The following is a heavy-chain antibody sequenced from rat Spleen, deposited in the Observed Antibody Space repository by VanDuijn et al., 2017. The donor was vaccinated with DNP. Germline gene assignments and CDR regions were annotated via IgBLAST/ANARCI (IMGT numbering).Heavy chain of an antibody. V-gene: IGHV1-43*01. D-gene: IGHD1-1*01. CDR2: INTGSGGT. CDR3: ARGGDGIWFAY. CDR1: GYIFTSNY. Sequence: QVQLQQSGAEQARPGSSVKMSCKAPGYIFTSNYIGWIKQTTGQGLDYIGYINTGSGGTSYNEKFKGKATLTVDKSSSTAFMQLSSLTPDDSAVYYCARGGDGIWFAYWGLGTLVTVSS. J-gene: IGHJ3*01.